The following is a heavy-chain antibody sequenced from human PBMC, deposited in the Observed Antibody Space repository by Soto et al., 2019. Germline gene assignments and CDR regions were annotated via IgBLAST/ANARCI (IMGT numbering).Heavy chain of an antibody. J-gene: IGHJ4*02. V-gene: IGHV4-59*01. CDR3: ARIRRDGYNYFDY. D-gene: IGHD5-12*01. CDR1: GGSISSYY. CDR2: IYYSGST. Sequence: PSETLSLTCTVSGGSISSYYWSWIRQPPGKGLEWIEYIYYSGSTNYNPSLKSRVTISVDTSKNQFSLKLSSVTAADTAVYYCARIRRDGYNYFDYWGQGTLVTVSS.